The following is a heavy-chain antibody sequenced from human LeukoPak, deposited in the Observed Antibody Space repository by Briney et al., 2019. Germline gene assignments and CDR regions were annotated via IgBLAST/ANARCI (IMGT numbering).Heavy chain of an antibody. Sequence: GGSLRLSCAASGFTVSDNYMTWVRQAPGKGLEWVSVIYSGGSTYYADSVKGRFTISRDNSENTLYLQMNSLRAEDTAVYYCARVQWEQDYYYYMDVWGKGTTVTVSS. V-gene: IGHV3-66*01. CDR2: IYSGGST. J-gene: IGHJ6*03. CDR1: GFTVSDNY. CDR3: ARVQWEQDYYYYMDV. D-gene: IGHD1-26*01.